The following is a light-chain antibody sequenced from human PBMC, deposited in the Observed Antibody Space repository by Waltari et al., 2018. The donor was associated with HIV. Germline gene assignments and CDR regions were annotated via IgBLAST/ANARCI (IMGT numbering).Light chain of an antibody. V-gene: IGLV3-21*02. CDR2: DDR. J-gene: IGLJ2*01. Sequence: SYVLTQPPSVSVAPGQTARMTCGGNNIGSKRLHWYQQKPGQAPVLVVYDDRDRPSGIPEGFSGSSFGNTATLTITRVEAGDEADYYCQVWESSTDDHQVVFGGGTKLTVL. CDR3: QVWESSTDDHQVV. CDR1: NIGSKR.